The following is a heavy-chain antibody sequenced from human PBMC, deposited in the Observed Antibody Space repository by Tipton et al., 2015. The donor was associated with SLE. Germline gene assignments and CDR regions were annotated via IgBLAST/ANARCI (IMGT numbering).Heavy chain of an antibody. CDR2: IKQDGSEK. D-gene: IGHD6-19*01. CDR1: GFTFSSYA. J-gene: IGHJ4*02. V-gene: IGHV3-7*01. CDR3: AGGDAGYSSGWYPGDFDY. Sequence: SLRLSCAASGFTFSSYAMSWVRQAPGKGLEWVANIKQDGSEKFYVDSVKGRFTISRDNAKNSLYLQMNSLRAEDTAVYYCAGGDAGYSSGWYPGDFDYWGQGTLVTVSS.